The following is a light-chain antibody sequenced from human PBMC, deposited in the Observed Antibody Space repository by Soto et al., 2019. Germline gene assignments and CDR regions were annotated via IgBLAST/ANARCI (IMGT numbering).Light chain of an antibody. J-gene: IGKJ1*01. CDR3: QQSHSTPRT. CDR1: QSITNY. CDR2: DAS. Sequence: DIQVTQSPSSLSASVGDRVTLTCRASQSITNYLNWYKQKPGKAPKLLIYDASSLHSGVPSRFIGSGSATDFTLTISSLQPEDFATYYWQQSHSTPRTFGQGTRVDIK. V-gene: IGKV1-39*01.